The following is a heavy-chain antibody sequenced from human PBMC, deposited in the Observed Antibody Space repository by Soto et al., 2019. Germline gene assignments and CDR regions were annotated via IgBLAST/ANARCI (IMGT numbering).Heavy chain of an antibody. CDR3: AKDLVAVAGVDY. J-gene: IGHJ4*02. Sequence: GSLRLSCAASGFTFSSYVMHWVRQAPGKGLEWVAVISYDGSNKYYADSVKGRFTISRDNSKNTLYLQMNSLRAEDTAVYYCAKDLVAVAGVDYWGQGTLVTVSS. V-gene: IGHV3-30*18. CDR2: ISYDGSNK. CDR1: GFTFSSYV. D-gene: IGHD6-19*01.